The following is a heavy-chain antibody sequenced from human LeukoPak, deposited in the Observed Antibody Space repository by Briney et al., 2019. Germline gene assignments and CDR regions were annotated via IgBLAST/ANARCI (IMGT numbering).Heavy chain of an antibody. CDR3: ARERGFGELYDAFDI. CDR1: GGSISSGGYY. J-gene: IGHJ3*02. Sequence: SETLSLTCTVSGGSISSGGYYWSWIRQHPGTGLEWIGYIYYSGSTYYNPSLKSRVTMSVDTSKNQFSLKLSSVTAADTAVYYCARERGFGELYDAFDIWGQGTMVTVSS. CDR2: IYYSGST. D-gene: IGHD3-10*01. V-gene: IGHV4-31*03.